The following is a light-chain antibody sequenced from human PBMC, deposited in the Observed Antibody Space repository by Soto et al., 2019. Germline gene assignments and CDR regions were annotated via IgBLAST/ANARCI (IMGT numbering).Light chain of an antibody. CDR1: SSKIRAVSV. Sequence: SVLTQPPSVSGAPGQRVTPSRPRGSSKIRAVSVVHGYQQFPGTPPKLLTYGNSNRPPGVPDQFSGSKSGPSASLPITGLQAEDEVDYYCQSYDSSLSGSYVFGTGTKVTVL. J-gene: IGLJ1*01. CDR2: GNS. CDR3: QSYDSSLSGSYV. V-gene: IGLV1-40*01.